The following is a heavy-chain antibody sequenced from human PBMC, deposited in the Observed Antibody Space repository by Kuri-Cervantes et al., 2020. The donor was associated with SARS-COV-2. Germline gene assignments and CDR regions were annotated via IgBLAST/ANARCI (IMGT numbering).Heavy chain of an antibody. J-gene: IGHJ4*02. CDR3: ARDTGYGADYFDY. V-gene: IGHV1-18*01. D-gene: IGHD4-17*01. Sequence: GESLKISCAASGFTFSSYGISWVRQAPGQGLEWMGWISAYNGNTNYAQKLQGRVTMTTDTSTSTAYMELRSLRSDDTAVYYCARDTGYGADYFDYWGQGTLVTVSS. CDR1: GFTFSSYG. CDR2: ISAYNGNT.